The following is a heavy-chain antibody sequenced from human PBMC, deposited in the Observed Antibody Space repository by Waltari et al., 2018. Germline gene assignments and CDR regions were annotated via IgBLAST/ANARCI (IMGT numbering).Heavy chain of an antibody. CDR2: IRGSGGST. CDR3: AKERGSSWTDPVAEYFQH. J-gene: IGHJ1*01. D-gene: IGHD6-13*01. V-gene: IGHV3-23*01. Sequence: EVQLLESGGGLVQPGGSLRLSCAASGFTFSSYAMSWVRQAPGKGLEWVSAIRGSGGSTYYADSVKGRFTISRDNSKNTLYLQMNSLRAEDTAVYYCAKERGSSWTDPVAEYFQHWGQGTLVTVSS. CDR1: GFTFSSYA.